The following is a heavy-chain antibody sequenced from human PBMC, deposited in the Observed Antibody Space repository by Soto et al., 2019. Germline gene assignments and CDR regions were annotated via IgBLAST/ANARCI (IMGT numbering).Heavy chain of an antibody. CDR2: IYESQT. J-gene: IGHJ6*02. CDR1: GGSIGSYY. V-gene: IGHV4-59*01. CDR3: AREDFSSGLDV. Sequence: PSETLSLTCTVSGGSIGSYYWSWIRQPPGRGLEWIGYIYESQTYYEPSLKSRVTISVDTSKNQFSLNLNSVTAADTAVYYCAREDFSSGLDVWGQGTTIT.